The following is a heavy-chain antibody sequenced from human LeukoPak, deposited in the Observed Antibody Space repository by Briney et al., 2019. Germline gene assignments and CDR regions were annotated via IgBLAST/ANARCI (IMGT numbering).Heavy chain of an antibody. CDR1: GFTFSSYS. V-gene: IGHV3-21*01. Sequence: GGSLRLSCAASGFTFSSYSMNWVRQAPGKGLEWVSSISSSSSYIYYADSVKGRFTISRDNAKNSPYLQMNSLRAEDTAVYYCARGRYSSGSGRDNWGQGTLVTVSS. J-gene: IGHJ4*02. CDR2: ISSSSSYI. D-gene: IGHD6-19*01. CDR3: ARGRYSSGSGRDN.